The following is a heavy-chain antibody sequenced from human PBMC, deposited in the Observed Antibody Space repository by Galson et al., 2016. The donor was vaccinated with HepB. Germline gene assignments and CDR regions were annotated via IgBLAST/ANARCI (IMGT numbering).Heavy chain of an antibody. V-gene: IGHV5-10-1*01. CDR3: ARFTRMVRGNLNWLDP. Sequence: SGAEVKKPGESLRISCQGSGYSFDSYWISWVRQMPGKGLEWMGTIDPSDSHTNYTPSFQGHVTISVDKSISTAYLQWSSVKASYTAIYYCARFTRMVRGNLNWLDPWGQGTLVTVSS. CDR1: GYSFDSYW. J-gene: IGHJ5*02. CDR2: IDPSDSHT. D-gene: IGHD3-10*01.